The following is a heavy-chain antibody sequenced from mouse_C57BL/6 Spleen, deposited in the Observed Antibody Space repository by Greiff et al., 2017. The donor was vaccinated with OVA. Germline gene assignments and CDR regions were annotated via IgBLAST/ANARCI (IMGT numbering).Heavy chain of an antibody. J-gene: IGHJ3*01. CDR2: IDPETGGT. Sequence: QVQLQQSGAELVRPGASVTLSCKASGYTFTDYEMHWVQQTPVHGLEWIGAIDPETGGTAYNQKFKGKAILTADKSSSTAYMELRSLTSEDSAVYYCTRSCYCGSGYLAYWGQGTLVTVSA. CDR1: GYTFTDYE. V-gene: IGHV1-15*01. D-gene: IGHD1-1*01. CDR3: TRSCYCGSGYLAY.